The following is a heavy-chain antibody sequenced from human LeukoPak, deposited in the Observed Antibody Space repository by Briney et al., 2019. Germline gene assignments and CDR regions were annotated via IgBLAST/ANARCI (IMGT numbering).Heavy chain of an antibody. Sequence: GRSLRLSCAASGFTFSSYAMHWVRQAPGKGLEWVAVISYDGSNKYYADSVKGRFTISRDNSKNTLYLQMNSLRAEDTAVYYCARDFRYSYGYFDYWGQGTLVTVSS. CDR1: GFTFSSYA. J-gene: IGHJ4*02. V-gene: IGHV3-30-3*01. CDR2: ISYDGSNK. D-gene: IGHD5-18*01. CDR3: ARDFRYSYGYFDY.